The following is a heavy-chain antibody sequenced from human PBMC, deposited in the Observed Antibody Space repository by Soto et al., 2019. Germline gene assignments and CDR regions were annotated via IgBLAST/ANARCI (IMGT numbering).Heavy chain of an antibody. D-gene: IGHD3-22*01. J-gene: IGHJ4*02. V-gene: IGHV3-23*01. CDR2: MSGNGGRI. CDR1: GFTFSNYA. CDR3: ARPMIPIWVGRAPFDS. Sequence: GGSLRLSCAVSGFTFSNYAMTWVRQAPGKGLEWVSVMSGNGGRILYADSVKGRFTISRDNSKNTLYLQMNSLRLEDTAVYFCARPMIPIWVGRAPFDSWGQGTLVTVSS.